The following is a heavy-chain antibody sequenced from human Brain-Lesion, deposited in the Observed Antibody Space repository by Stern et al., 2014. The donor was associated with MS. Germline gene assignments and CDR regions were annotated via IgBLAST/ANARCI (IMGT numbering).Heavy chain of an antibody. CDR2: IKPNTGGT. J-gene: IGHJ6*02. V-gene: IGHV1-2*02. Sequence: VQLVQSGAEVKKPGASVKVSCKTSGYIFTGYYIHWVRQAPGQGLEWIGWIKPNTGGTKYAQKFKGRVTMSRDTSISTAYVELSSLTSDDTAVYYCARDQRGITIFGVVTDYYYLGMDVWGQGTTVTVSS. D-gene: IGHD3-3*01. CDR1: GYIFTGYY. CDR3: ARDQRGITIFGVVTDYYYLGMDV.